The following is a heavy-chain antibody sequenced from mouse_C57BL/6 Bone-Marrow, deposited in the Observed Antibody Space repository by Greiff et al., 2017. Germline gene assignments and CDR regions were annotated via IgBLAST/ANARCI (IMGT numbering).Heavy chain of an antibody. Sequence: QVQLQQSGAELVKPGASVKLSCTASGYTFTSYWMQWVKQRPGQGLEWIGKIDPSDGYNNYNQKFKGKATLTVDTSSSTACLQLSSLTSEDSAVYYCAGSCYVDYWGQGTTLTVSS. CDR2: IDPSDGYN. J-gene: IGHJ2*01. CDR3: AGSCYVDY. V-gene: IGHV1-50*01. CDR1: GYTFTSYW.